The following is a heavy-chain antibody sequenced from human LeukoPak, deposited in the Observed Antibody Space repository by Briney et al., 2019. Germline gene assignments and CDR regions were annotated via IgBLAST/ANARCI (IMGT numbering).Heavy chain of an antibody. Sequence: SETLSLTCTVSGGSISSSSYYWGWIRQPPGKGLEWIGSIYYSGSTYYNPSLKSRVTISVDTSKNQFSLKLSSVTAADTAVYYCARGRMVRGLDYWGQGTLVTVSS. CDR3: ARGRMVRGLDY. CDR2: IYYSGST. V-gene: IGHV4-39*01. CDR1: GGSISSSSYY. D-gene: IGHD3-10*01. J-gene: IGHJ4*02.